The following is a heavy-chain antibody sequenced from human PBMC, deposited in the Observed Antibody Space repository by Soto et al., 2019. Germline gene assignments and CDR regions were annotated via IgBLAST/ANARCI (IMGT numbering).Heavy chain of an antibody. J-gene: IGHJ6*04. CDR2: ITAGNGIT. CDR3: AREGCSGGSCYSVYYLYGSDV. D-gene: IGHD2-15*01. V-gene: IGHV1-3*01. CDR1: GYTFTSYA. Sequence: QVQLVQSGAEVKKPGASVKASCKASGYTFTSYAMHWVRQAPGQRLERMGWITAGNGITKYSQKFQGRVTITRDTSESISYMELSSLRSEDTPVYYCAREGCSGGSCYSVYYLYGSDVRGKGTTVTVSS.